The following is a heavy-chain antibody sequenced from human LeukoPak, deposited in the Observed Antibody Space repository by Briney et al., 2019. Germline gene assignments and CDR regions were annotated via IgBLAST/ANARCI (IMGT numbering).Heavy chain of an antibody. CDR1: GGSISSGGYY. V-gene: IGHV4-31*03. J-gene: IGHJ4*02. CDR3: ARGPYYDSSGYGPPYYFDY. Sequence: SETLSLTCTVSGGSISSGGYYWSWIRQHPGKGLEWIGYIYYSGSTYYNPSLKSRVTISVDTSKNQFSLKLSSVTAADTAVYYCARGPYYDSSGYGPPYYFDYWGQGTLVTVSS. CDR2: IYYSGST. D-gene: IGHD3-22*01.